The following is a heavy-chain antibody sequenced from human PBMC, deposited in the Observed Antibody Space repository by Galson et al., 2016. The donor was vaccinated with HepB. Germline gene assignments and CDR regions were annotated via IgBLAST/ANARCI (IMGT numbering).Heavy chain of an antibody. J-gene: IGHJ4*02. D-gene: IGHD5-18*01. CDR2: ISTHLGTK. CDR3: ARESYMSQYNYFDY. V-gene: IGHV1-18*01. Sequence: SVKVSCKASGYPFTAYGLSWVRQAPGRGLEWMAWISTHLGTKRFAQKFQGRVTMTTDTSTTTAYMELRSLRSDDTAIYYCARESYMSQYNYFDYWGQGTLVTVSS. CDR1: GYPFTAYG.